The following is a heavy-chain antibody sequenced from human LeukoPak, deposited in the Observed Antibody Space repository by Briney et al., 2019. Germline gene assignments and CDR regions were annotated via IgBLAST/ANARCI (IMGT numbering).Heavy chain of an antibody. Sequence: PSETLSLTCTVSGGSISSYCWSWIRQPPGKGLEWIGYIFYSGSTNYNPSLKSRVTISVDTSKNQFSLKLSSVTAADTAVYYCARDRFWDYGDYPPGSWYFDYWGQGTLVTVSS. D-gene: IGHD4-17*01. CDR1: GGSISSYC. CDR3: ARDRFWDYGDYPPGSWYFDY. CDR2: IFYSGST. V-gene: IGHV4-59*12. J-gene: IGHJ4*02.